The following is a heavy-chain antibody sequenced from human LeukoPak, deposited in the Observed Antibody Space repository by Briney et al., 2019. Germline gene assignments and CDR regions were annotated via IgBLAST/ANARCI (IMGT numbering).Heavy chain of an antibody. V-gene: IGHV4-59*12. Sequence: SETLSLTCTVSGGSISSYYWSWTRQPPGKGLEWIGYIYYTGSTNYNPSLKSRVTISIHTSKNQFSLKLSSVTAADTAVYYCASSHAIDYGDFYYYGMDVWGQGTTVTVSS. CDR3: ASSHAIDYGDFYYYGMDV. CDR1: GGSISSYY. CDR2: IYYTGST. J-gene: IGHJ6*02. D-gene: IGHD4-17*01.